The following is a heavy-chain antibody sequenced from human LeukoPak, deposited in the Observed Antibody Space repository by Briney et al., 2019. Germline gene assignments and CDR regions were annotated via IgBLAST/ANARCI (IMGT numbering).Heavy chain of an antibody. Sequence: SETLSLTCAVYGGSFSGYYWSWIRQPPGKGLEWIGEINHSGSTNYNPSLKSRVTISVDTSKNQFSLKLSSVTAADTAVYYCASIGAWGGDYWGQGTLVTVSS. CDR3: ASIGAWGGDY. CDR1: GGSFSGYY. D-gene: IGHD3-16*01. J-gene: IGHJ4*02. CDR2: INHSGST. V-gene: IGHV4-34*01.